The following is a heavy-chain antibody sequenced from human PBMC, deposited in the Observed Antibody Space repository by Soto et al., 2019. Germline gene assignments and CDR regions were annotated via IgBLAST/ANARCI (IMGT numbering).Heavy chain of an antibody. CDR3: ARDEVPAANWLDR. D-gene: IGHD2-2*01. CDR2: ISGYNGNT. J-gene: IGHJ5*02. Sequence: ASVKVSCKASGYIFINYGITWVRQAPGQGLEWMGWISGYNGNTNYAQSLQDRVTMTTDTSTSTAYLELRSLRSDDTATYYCARDEVPAANWLDRWGQGTLVTVSS. V-gene: IGHV1-18*01. CDR1: GYIFINYG.